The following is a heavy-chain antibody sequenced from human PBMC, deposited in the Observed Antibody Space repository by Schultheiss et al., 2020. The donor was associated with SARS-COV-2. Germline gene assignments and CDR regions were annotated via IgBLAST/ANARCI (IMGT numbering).Heavy chain of an antibody. CDR3: ARHSALRYFDWLLSEGYGMDV. J-gene: IGHJ6*02. Sequence: SETLSLTCAVYGVSFSGYYWSWIRQPPGKGLEWIGYIYYSGSTNYNPSLKSRVTISVDTSKNQFSLKLSSVTAADTAVYYCARHSALRYFDWLLSEGYGMDVWGQGTTVTVSS. CDR2: IYYSGST. D-gene: IGHD3-9*01. V-gene: IGHV4-34*01. CDR1: GVSFSGYY.